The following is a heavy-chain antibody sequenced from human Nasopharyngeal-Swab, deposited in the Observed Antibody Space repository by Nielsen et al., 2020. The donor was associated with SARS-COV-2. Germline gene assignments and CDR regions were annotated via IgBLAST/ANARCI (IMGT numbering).Heavy chain of an antibody. CDR1: GYTFTSYA. CDR2: INTNTGNP. CDR3: ARDSDYVWGSYRLGGY. V-gene: IGHV7-4-1*02. D-gene: IGHD3-16*02. Sequence: ASVKVSCKASGYTFTSYAMNWVRQAPGQGLEWMGWINTNTGNPTYAQGFTERFVFSLDTSVSTAYLQISSLKAEDTAVYYCARDSDYVWGSYRLGGYWGQGTLVTVSS. J-gene: IGHJ4*02.